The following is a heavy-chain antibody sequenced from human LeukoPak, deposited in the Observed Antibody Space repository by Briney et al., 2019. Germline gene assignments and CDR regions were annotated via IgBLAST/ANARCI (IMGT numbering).Heavy chain of an antibody. CDR1: GFPFSRHA. CDR2: ISNGKT. CDR3: VREAGYCASVCLKSNWFDP. J-gene: IGHJ5*02. V-gene: IGHV3-23*01. D-gene: IGHD2-21*02. Sequence: GGSLRLSCAASGFPFSRHAMSWVRQPPGKGLEWVSAISNGKTYYAHSVRGRFTISRDDSKNTVYLQMSSLRDEDTALYYCVREAGYCASVCLKSNWFDPWGQGTLVTVSS.